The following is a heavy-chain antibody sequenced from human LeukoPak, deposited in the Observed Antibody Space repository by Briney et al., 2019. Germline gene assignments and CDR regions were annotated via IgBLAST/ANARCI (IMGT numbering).Heavy chain of an antibody. CDR2: MYSSGST. J-gene: IGHJ4*02. V-gene: IGHV4-61*02. Sequence: SQTLSLTCTVSGGSINSGSNYWCWIRQPAGKGLEWIGRMYSSGSTNYNPSLESRVTISGDTSNNQFSLKLNSVTAADTAVYYCARVSVAGNDYFDYWGQGTLVTVSS. CDR3: ARVSVAGNDYFDY. D-gene: IGHD6-19*01. CDR1: GGSINSGSNY.